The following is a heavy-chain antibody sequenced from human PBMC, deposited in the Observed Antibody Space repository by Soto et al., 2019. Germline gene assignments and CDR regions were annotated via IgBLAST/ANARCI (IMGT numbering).Heavy chain of an antibody. CDR2: INHSGST. CDR3: ARGRPMVRGVIITRYFDL. J-gene: IGHJ2*01. V-gene: IGHV4-34*01. Sequence: QVQLQKWGAGLLKPSETLSLTCAVYGGSFSGYYWSWIRQPPGKGLEWIGEINHSGSTNYNPSLKTRVTISVDTSNTQFSLKLSSVTAADTAVYYCARGRPMVRGVIITRYFDLWGRGTLVTVSS. CDR1: GGSFSGYY. D-gene: IGHD3-10*01.